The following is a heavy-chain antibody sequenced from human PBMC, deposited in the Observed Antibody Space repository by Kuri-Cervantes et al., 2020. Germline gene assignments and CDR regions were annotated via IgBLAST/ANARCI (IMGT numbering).Heavy chain of an antibody. J-gene: IGHJ5*02. CDR1: GYTLTSYY. CDR3: ARDSRYYDFWSGYPDP. CDR2: INPSGGST. Sequence: ASVKVSCKASGYTLTSYYMHWVRQAPGQGLEWMGIINPSGGSTSYAQKFQGRVTMTRDTSTSTVYMELSSLRSEDTAVYYCARDSRYYDFWSGYPDPWGQGTLVTVSS. V-gene: IGHV1-46*01. D-gene: IGHD3-3*01.